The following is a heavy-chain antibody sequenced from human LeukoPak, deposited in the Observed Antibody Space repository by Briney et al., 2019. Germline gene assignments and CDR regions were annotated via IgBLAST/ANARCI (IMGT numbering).Heavy chain of an antibody. D-gene: IGHD4-17*01. J-gene: IGHJ5*01. Sequence: GGSLRLSCAASGVTFSIAWVTWVCQAPEQGLEWVGLIKSKGNGGTTDYSAPVKGRFTISRDDSKSTLYLQMNSLKAEDTALYYCTAVRPPGDYAFYSWGHGTLVTVSS. V-gene: IGHV3-15*01. CDR1: GVTFSIAW. CDR2: IKSKGNGGTT. CDR3: TAVRPPGDYAFYS.